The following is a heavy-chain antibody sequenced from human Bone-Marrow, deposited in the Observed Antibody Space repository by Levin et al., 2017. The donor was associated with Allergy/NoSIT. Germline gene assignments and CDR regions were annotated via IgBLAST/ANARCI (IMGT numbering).Heavy chain of an antibody. CDR1: GFTFSSYS. D-gene: IGHD4-23*01. Sequence: PGGSLRLSCAASGFTFSSYSMNWVRQAPGKGLEWISYIGSSSETIYYADSVKGRFTISRDNAKNSLYLQMNSLRAEDTAVYYCARHDYGGNSGDYWGQGTLVTVSS. CDR3: ARHDYGGNSGDY. J-gene: IGHJ4*02. CDR2: IGSSSETI. V-gene: IGHV3-48*04.